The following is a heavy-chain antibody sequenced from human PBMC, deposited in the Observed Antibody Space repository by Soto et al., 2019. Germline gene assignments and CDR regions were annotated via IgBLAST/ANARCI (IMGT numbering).Heavy chain of an antibody. CDR3: VRMTPSTVTKWMGDDGFDM. J-gene: IGHJ3*02. V-gene: IGHV3-23*01. Sequence: GGSLRLSCAASGFTFSSYAMSWVRQAPAKGLEWVSAFSGGGSSTFYADSVKGRFTISRDNSKNALYLQMNSLRAEDTAVYYCVRMTPSTVTKWMGDDGFDMWGQGTMVTVSS. CDR1: GFTFSSYA. D-gene: IGHD4-17*01. CDR2: FSGGGSST.